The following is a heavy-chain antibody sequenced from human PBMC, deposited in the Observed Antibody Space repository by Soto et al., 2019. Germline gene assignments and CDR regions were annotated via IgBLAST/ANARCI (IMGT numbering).Heavy chain of an antibody. CDR2: IYFNGNT. V-gene: IGHV4-59*01. CDR1: SASFRKYY. CDR3: ASVTFGGIVLAH. J-gene: IGHJ4*02. D-gene: IGHD3-16*01. Sequence: ETLALTFTVSSASFRKYYWTWIRQPPGKGLEWICYIYFNGNTKYNPSLEGRLTISIDTSKKEFSLKLTSVTAADAAVYYCASVTFGGIVLAHWGQGTLVTVSS.